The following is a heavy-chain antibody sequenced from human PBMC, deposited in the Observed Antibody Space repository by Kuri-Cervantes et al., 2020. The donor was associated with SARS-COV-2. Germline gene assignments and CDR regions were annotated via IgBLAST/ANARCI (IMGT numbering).Heavy chain of an antibody. CDR2: MNPNSGNT. V-gene: IGHV1-8*01. J-gene: IGHJ6*03. CDR3: ARGGLGITIFGVVTNSSYYYYYMDV. CDR1: GYTFTSYD. Sequence: ASVKVSCKASGYTFTSYDINWVRQATGQGLEWMGWMNPNSGNTGYTQKFQGRVTMTRNTSISTAYMELSSLRSEDTAVYYCARGGLGITIFGVVTNSSYYYYYMDVWGKGTTVTVSS. D-gene: IGHD3-3*01.